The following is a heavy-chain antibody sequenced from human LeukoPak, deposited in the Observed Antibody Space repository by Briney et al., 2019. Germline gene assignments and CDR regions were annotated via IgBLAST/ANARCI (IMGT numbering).Heavy chain of an antibody. D-gene: IGHD3-9*01. CDR1: GFTFSSYG. Sequence: GGSLRLSCAASGFTFSSYGMHWVRQAPGKGLEWVAVIWYDGSNKYYADSVKGRFTISRDNSKNTLYLQMNSLRAEDTAVYYCAKVGRNYDILTGDVWGKGTTVTVSS. V-gene: IGHV3-33*06. J-gene: IGHJ6*04. CDR2: IWYDGSNK. CDR3: AKVGRNYDILTGDV.